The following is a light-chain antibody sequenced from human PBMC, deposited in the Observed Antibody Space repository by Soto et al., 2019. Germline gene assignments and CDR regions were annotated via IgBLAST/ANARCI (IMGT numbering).Light chain of an antibody. V-gene: IGKV1-39*01. CDR1: QSISNY. Sequence: DIQMTQSPFSLSASVGDRVSITCRASQSISNYLNWYQQQPGRAPKLLVFAASRLQSGVQSRFSGSGSGTDFTLTISSLQPEEFATYYCQQSYSTPYTFGQGTKLEIK. CDR3: QQSYSTPYT. J-gene: IGKJ2*01. CDR2: AAS.